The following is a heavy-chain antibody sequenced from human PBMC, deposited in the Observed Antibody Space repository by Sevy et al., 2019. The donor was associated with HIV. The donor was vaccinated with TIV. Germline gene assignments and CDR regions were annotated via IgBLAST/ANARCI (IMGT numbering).Heavy chain of an antibody. J-gene: IGHJ5*02. CDR2: IIPIFGTA. V-gene: IGHV1-69*13. D-gene: IGHD2-15*01. CDR1: GGTFSSYA. CDR3: ARDLIVVAAGPSWGFDP. Sequence: ASVKVSCKASGGTFSSYAISWVRQASGQGLEWMGGIIPIFGTANYAQKFQGRVTITADESTSTAYMELSSLRSEDTAVYYCARDLIVVAAGPSWGFDPWGQGTLVTVSS.